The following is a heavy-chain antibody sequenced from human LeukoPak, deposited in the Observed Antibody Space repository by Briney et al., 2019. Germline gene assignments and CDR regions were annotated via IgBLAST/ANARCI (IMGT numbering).Heavy chain of an antibody. D-gene: IGHD3-22*01. J-gene: IGHJ4*02. Sequence: GGSLRLSCAASGFTFSSYAMSWVRQAPGKGLEWVPGVSGSGSSTYYADSVKGRFTVSRDNSKDTLYLQMNSLRAEDTAVYYCAKDTIDYYDNSGYYRGWGQGTLVTVSS. V-gene: IGHV3-23*01. CDR2: VSGSGSST. CDR3: AKDTIDYYDNSGYYRG. CDR1: GFTFSSYA.